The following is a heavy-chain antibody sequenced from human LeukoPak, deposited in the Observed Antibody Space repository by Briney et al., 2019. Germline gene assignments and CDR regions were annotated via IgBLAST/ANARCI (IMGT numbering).Heavy chain of an antibody. Sequence: GGSLRLSCAASGFSFSNSWMSWVRQAPGKGLEWVANIKYDGSEYYYMDSVKGRFTISRDNAKNSLYLQMSSLRSEDTAVYYCARGIDGYYDYWGQGTLVTVSS. J-gene: IGHJ4*02. D-gene: IGHD3-22*01. CDR2: IKYDGSEY. V-gene: IGHV3-7*01. CDR1: GFSFSNSW. CDR3: ARGIDGYYDY.